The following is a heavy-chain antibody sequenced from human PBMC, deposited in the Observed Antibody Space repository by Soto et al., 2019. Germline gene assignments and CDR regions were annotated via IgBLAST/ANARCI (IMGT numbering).Heavy chain of an antibody. J-gene: IGHJ4*02. Sequence: SETLSLTCSVSGDSMSSYYWSWIRQSAEKGLEWIGRISATGTTSYIPSLKSRITLSVDTSKNQFSLNLKFVTAADTAVYYCAQLPRGGWYYFDYWGQGTLVTVSS. CDR2: ISATGTT. D-gene: IGHD6-19*01. V-gene: IGHV4-4*07. CDR3: AQLPRGGWYYFDY. CDR1: GDSMSSYY.